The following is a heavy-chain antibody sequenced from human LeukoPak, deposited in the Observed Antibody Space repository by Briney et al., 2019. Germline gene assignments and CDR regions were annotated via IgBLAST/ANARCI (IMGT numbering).Heavy chain of an antibody. J-gene: IGHJ4*02. Sequence: ASVKVSCKASGYTFTGYYMHWVRQAPGQGLEWMGWINPNSGGTNYAQKFQGRVTMTRDTSISTAYMELSRLRSDDTAVYYCARSFGVVRPFDYWGQGTLVTVSS. CDR1: GYTFTGYY. CDR2: INPNSGGT. V-gene: IGHV1-2*02. D-gene: IGHD3-3*01. CDR3: ARSFGVVRPFDY.